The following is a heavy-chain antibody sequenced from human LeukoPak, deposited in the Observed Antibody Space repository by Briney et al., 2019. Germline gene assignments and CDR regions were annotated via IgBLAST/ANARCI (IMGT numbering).Heavy chain of an antibody. D-gene: IGHD2-8*01. J-gene: IGHJ5*02. CDR3: ARATHCTNGVCYEWFDP. V-gene: IGHV1-18*01. CDR1: GYTFTSYG. Sequence: GAPVKVSCKASGYTFTSYGISWVRQAPGQGLEWMGWISAYNGNTNYAQKLQGRVTMTTDTSTSTAYMELRSLRSDDTAVYYCARATHCTNGVCYEWFDPWGQGTLVTVSS. CDR2: ISAYNGNT.